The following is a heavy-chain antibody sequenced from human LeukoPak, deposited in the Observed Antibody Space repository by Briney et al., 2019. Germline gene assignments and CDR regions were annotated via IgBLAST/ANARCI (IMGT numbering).Heavy chain of an antibody. CDR2: IYYSGST. CDR3: ARSGRYCSSTSCYVGRSVGWFDP. D-gene: IGHD2-2*01. Sequence: SETLSLTCTVSGGSISSYYWSWIRQPPGKGLEWIGYIYYSGSTNYNPSLKSRVTISVDTSKNQFSLKLSSVTAADTALYYCARSGRYCSSTSCYVGRSVGWFDPWGQGTLVTVSS. V-gene: IGHV4-59*01. CDR1: GGSISSYY. J-gene: IGHJ5*02.